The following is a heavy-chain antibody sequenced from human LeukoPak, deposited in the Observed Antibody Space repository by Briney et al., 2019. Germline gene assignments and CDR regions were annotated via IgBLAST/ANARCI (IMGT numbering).Heavy chain of an antibody. CDR3: ATGASAIYSSGVVFDY. V-gene: IGHV3-9*01. J-gene: IGHJ4*02. CDR1: GFTFDDYA. D-gene: IGHD6-19*01. CDR2: ISWNSGSI. Sequence: GGSLRLSCAASGFTFDDYAMHWVRQAPGKGLEWVSGISWNSGSIGYADSMKGRFTISRDNAKNTVYLQLNSLRAEDTAFYYCATGASAIYSSGVVFDYWGQGTLVTVSS.